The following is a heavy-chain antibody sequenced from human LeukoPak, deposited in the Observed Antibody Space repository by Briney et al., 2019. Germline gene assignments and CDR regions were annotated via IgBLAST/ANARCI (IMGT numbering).Heavy chain of an antibody. CDR3: ASQLGTYYYYYMDV. J-gene: IGHJ6*03. V-gene: IGHV4-39*07. D-gene: IGHD7-27*01. Sequence: SETLSLTCTVSGGSISSSSYYWGWIRQPPGKGLEWIGSIYYSGSTNYNPSLKSRVTISVDTSKNQFSLKLSSVTAADTAVYYCASQLGTYYYYYMDVWGKGTTVTVSS. CDR2: IYYSGST. CDR1: GGSISSSSYY.